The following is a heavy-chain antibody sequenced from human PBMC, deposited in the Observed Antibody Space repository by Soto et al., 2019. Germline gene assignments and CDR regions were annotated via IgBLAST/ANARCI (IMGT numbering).Heavy chain of an antibody. J-gene: IGHJ5*02. D-gene: IGHD6-13*01. Sequence: QLQLQESGPGLVKPSETLSLTCTVSGGSISSSSYYWGWIRQPPGKGLEWIGSIYYSGSTYYNPSLKSRVTISVDTSKNQFSLKLSSVTAADTAVYYCAKSDRESMGSIAAAGKLSWFDPWGQGTLVTVSS. V-gene: IGHV4-39*01. CDR3: AKSDRESMGSIAAAGKLSWFDP. CDR2: IYYSGST. CDR1: GGSISSSSYY.